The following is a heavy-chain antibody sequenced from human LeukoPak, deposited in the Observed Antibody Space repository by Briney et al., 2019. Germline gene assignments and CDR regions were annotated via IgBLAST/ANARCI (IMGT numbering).Heavy chain of an antibody. Sequence: GGSLRLSCAASGFTFSSYSMNWVRQAPGKGLEWVSSISSSSSYIYYADSVKGRFTISRDNAKNSLYLQMNSLRAEDTAVYYCATSTRCGGDCYSRVYFDYWGQGTLVTVSS. D-gene: IGHD2-21*02. CDR3: ATSTRCGGDCYSRVYFDY. V-gene: IGHV3-21*01. CDR2: ISSSSSYI. CDR1: GFTFSSYS. J-gene: IGHJ4*02.